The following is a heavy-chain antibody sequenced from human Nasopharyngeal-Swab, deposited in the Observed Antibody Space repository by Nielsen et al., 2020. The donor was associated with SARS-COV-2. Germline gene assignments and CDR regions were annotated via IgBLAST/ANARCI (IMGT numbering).Heavy chain of an antibody. Sequence: GGSLRLSCAVSGFPLKNYNMSWVRQAPGKGLEWLSYISVSSLTTYYADSVKGRFTIPRDNAKNTLYLQINSLRVEDTAVYYCARWRGSTTWYFDYWGQGTLVTVSS. J-gene: IGHJ4*02. CDR2: ISVSSLTT. D-gene: IGHD2-2*01. V-gene: IGHV3-48*04. CDR3: ARWRGSTTWYFDY. CDR1: GFPLKNYN.